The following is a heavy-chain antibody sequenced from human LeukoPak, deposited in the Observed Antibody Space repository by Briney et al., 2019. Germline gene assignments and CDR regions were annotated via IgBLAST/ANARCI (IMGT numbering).Heavy chain of an antibody. Sequence: GASVKVSCKASGYTFTAYYMHWVRQAPGQGPEWMGWINPNSGATNYAQKFQGRVTMTRDTSISTAYMDLSRLRSDDTAVYYCAREGDVVADVNWFDPWGQGTLVTVSS. V-gene: IGHV1-2*02. CDR1: GYTFTAYY. J-gene: IGHJ5*02. D-gene: IGHD2-2*01. CDR2: INPNSGAT. CDR3: AREGDVVADVNWFDP.